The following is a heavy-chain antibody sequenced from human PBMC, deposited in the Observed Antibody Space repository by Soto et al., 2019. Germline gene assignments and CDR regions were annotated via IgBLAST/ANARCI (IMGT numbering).Heavy chain of an antibody. CDR2: ISGSGDRT. V-gene: IGHV3-23*01. D-gene: IGHD3-22*01. J-gene: IGHJ4*02. Sequence: GGSLRLSCAASVITISNYPMSWVRQAPGKGLDWVSGISGSGDRTYYADSAKGRFTISKDISKNSLSLQLDSLGVEDTAVYFCVKDDGGYPSTAPHWGQGTLVTVSS. CDR3: VKDDGGYPSTAPH. CDR1: VITISNYP.